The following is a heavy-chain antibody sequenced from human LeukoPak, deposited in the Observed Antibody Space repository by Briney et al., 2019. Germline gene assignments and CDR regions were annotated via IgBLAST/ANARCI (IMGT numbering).Heavy chain of an antibody. CDR1: GFTFSSYG. CDR2: IWYDGSNK. V-gene: IGHV3-33*06. D-gene: IGHD6-13*01. Sequence: GGSLRLSCAASGFTFSSYGMHWVRQAPGKGLEWVAVIWYDGSNKYYADSVKGRFTISRHNSKNTLYLQMNSLRAEDTAVYYCAKGSSSSRPYYFDYWGQGTLVTVSS. J-gene: IGHJ4*02. CDR3: AKGSSSSRPYYFDY.